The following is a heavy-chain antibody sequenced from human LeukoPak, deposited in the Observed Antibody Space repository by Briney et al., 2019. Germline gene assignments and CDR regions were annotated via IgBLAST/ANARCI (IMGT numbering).Heavy chain of an antibody. CDR1: GGTCSGYY. V-gene: IGHV4-34*01. CDR3: ARHTVGYCSSTSCYTPPGRSYYYYGMDV. D-gene: IGHD2-2*02. CDR2: INNSRST. J-gene: IGHJ6*02. Sequence: SETLSFNAAGYGGTCSGYYWGWIRQPPGKGLEGSGEINNSRSTNYNPSLKSRVTISEDQSKNQFSVKLSCATAADTAVYYCARHTVGYCSSTSCYTPPGRSYYYYGMDVWGQGTTVTVSS.